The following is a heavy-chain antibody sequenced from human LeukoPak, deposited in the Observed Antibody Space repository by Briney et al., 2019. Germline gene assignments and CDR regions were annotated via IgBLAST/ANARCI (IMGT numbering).Heavy chain of an antibody. D-gene: IGHD5-24*01. CDR3: ARGGPRRDGYNFDY. V-gene: IGHV4-59*01. CDR2: IYYSGST. CDR1: GGSISSYY. J-gene: IGHJ4*02. Sequence: KPSETLSLTCTVSGGSISSYYWSWIRQPPGKGLEWIGYIYYSGSTNYNPSLKSRVTISVDTSKNQFSLKLSSVTAADTAVYYCARGGPRRDGYNFDYWGQGTLVTVSS.